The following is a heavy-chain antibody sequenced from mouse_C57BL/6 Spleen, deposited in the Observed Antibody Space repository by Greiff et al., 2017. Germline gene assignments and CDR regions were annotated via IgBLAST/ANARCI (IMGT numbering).Heavy chain of an antibody. CDR3: ARLGIYAMDY. CDR2: IDPSDSET. Sequence: QVQLQQPGAELVRPGSSVKLSCKASGYTFTSYWMHWVKQRPIQGLEWIGNIDPSDSETHYNQKFKDKATLTVAKSSSTAYMQRSSLTSEDSAVYYCARLGIYAMDYWGQGTSVTVSS. J-gene: IGHJ4*01. V-gene: IGHV1-52*01. CDR1: GYTFTSYW.